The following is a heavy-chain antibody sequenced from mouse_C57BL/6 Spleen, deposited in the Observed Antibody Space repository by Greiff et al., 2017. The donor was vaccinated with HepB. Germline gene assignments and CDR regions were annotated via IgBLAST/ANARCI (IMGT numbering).Heavy chain of an antibody. J-gene: IGHJ3*01. D-gene: IGHD3-2*02. V-gene: IGHV5-16*01. CDR2: INYDGSST. Sequence: DVQLQESEGGLVQPGSSMKLSCTASGFTFSDYYMAWVRQVPEKGLEWVANINYDGSSTYYLDSLKSRFIISRDNAKNILYLQMSSLKSEDTATYYCARLDSSGYAYWGQGTLVTVSA. CDR1: GFTFSDYY. CDR3: ARLDSSGYAY.